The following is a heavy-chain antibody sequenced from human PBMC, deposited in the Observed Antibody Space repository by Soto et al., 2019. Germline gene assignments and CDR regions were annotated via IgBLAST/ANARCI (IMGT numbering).Heavy chain of an antibody. V-gene: IGHV1-18*01. Sequence: GASVKVSCKASGYTFTRYGISWVRQAPGQGLQWMGWISGYNGDANYAQRFQGRVSMTIDTSTTTAYMELRTLTSDDTAVYYCAKNGQPPYYYYGLDVWGQGTTVTV. CDR3: AKNGQPPYYYYGLDV. CDR2: ISGYNGDA. CDR1: GYTFTRYG. J-gene: IGHJ6*02. D-gene: IGHD2-8*01.